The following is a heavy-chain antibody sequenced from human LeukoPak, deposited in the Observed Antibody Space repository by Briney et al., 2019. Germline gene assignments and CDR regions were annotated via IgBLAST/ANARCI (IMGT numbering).Heavy chain of an antibody. V-gene: IGHV3-48*02. D-gene: IGHD7-27*01. CDR1: GFTFSSST. J-gene: IGHJ4*02. CDR3: ARDENWGFDY. Sequence: GGSLILSCAASGFTFSSSTMNWVRQAPGKGLEWVSYISKSSGIMSYADSVKGRFTISRDNAKNSLFLQMNSLRDEDTAVYYCARDENWGFDYWGQGTLVTVSS. CDR2: ISKSSGIM.